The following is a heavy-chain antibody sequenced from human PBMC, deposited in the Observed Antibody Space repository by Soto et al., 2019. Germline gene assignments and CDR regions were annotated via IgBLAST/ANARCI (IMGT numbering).Heavy chain of an antibody. CDR2: IKVDSGYT. D-gene: IGHD3-9*01. Sequence: QLQLVQSAAEVKKPGASVRVSCKAYGYPFIKYGISWIRQAPEQGLEWMGWIKVDSGYTNYAQKFQGRATMTTDTSSATAFMELRSLRFDDTAVYFCATSYDTGFDPWGQGTLVSVSS. CDR3: ATSYDTGFDP. V-gene: IGHV1-18*04. CDR1: GYPFIKYG. J-gene: IGHJ5*02.